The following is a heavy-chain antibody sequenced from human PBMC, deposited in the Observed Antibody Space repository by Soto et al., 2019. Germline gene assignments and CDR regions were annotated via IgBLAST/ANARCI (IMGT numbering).Heavy chain of an antibody. CDR3: TTQFFLSSRKPPEDV. CDR1: GFTFGNYA. J-gene: IGHJ4*03. CDR2: LSGSSLNT. V-gene: IGHV3-23*01. Sequence: EVRLLESGGGLVQPGGSLRLSCEASGFTFGNYAMTWVRQGPGRGLEWVSALSGSSLNTYYADSVKGRFTISRDNSKNTMYLEMNSLRVDDTAVYYCTTQFFLSSRKPPEDVWGQGTLVAVSS.